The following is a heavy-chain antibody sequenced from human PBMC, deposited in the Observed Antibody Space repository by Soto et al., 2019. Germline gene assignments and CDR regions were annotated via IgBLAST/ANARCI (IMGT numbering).Heavy chain of an antibody. CDR3: VKDRSDTWSFDY. CDR1: GFTFSSCA. D-gene: IGHD2-8*02. CDR2: VTHDGTLY. Sequence: QVQLVESGGGVVQPGRSQRLSCVASGFTFSSCAMHWVRQVPGKGLEWLAVVTHDGTLYPYADSVKGRFSISRDNSRKTLYLQMNGLRPEDTAVYYCVKDRSDTWSFDYWGQGTLVTVSS. J-gene: IGHJ4*02. V-gene: IGHV3-30*18.